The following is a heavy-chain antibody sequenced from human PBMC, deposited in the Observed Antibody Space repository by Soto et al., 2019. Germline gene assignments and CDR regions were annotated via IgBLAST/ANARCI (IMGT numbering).Heavy chain of an antibody. CDR2: ISSSGTIT. D-gene: IGHD2-15*01. CDR1: GLTFSDYY. J-gene: IGHJ4*02. Sequence: GGSLRLSCAASGLTFSDYYMTWIRQAPGKGLEWVSYISSSGTITYYADSVKGRFTISRDNAKNSLFLQMNSLRAEDTAIYYCASGYCSGLVCGGPHWGQGTLVTVSS. CDR3: ASGYCSGLVCGGPH. V-gene: IGHV3-11*01.